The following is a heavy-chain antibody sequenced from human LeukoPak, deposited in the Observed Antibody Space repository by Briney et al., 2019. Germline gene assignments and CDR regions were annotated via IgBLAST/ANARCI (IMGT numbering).Heavy chain of an antibody. Sequence: SQTLSLTCSVSGGSISSGGYHWSWIRQHPGKGLEWIGHIYYSGTTYYNPSLKRRVTISIDTSKKQFSLKLSSVTAADTAVYYCARVYCSGGSCYVDYWGQGTLVTVSS. CDR3: ARVYCSGGSCYVDY. CDR2: IYYSGTT. J-gene: IGHJ4*02. V-gene: IGHV4-31*03. CDR1: GGSISSGGYH. D-gene: IGHD2-15*01.